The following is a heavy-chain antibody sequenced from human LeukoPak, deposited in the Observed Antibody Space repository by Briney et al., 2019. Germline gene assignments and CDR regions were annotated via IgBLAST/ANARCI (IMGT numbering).Heavy chain of an antibody. Sequence: EASVKVSCKASGYTFTGYYMHWVRQAPGQGLEWMGWINPNSGGTNYAQKFQGRVTMTRDTSISTAYMELSRLRSDDTAVYYCARYDCGGDCYQNFDYWGQGTLVTVSS. CDR1: GYTFTGYY. V-gene: IGHV1-2*02. J-gene: IGHJ4*02. CDR2: INPNSGGT. D-gene: IGHD2-21*02. CDR3: ARYDCGGDCYQNFDY.